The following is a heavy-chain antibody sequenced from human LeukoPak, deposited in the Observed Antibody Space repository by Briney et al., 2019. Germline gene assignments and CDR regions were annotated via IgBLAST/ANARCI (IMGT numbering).Heavy chain of an antibody. D-gene: IGHD3-22*01. J-gene: IGHJ3*02. CDR1: GFTFSSYA. V-gene: IGHV3-30*02. CDR2: IRYAGSNK. CDR3: AKKWSGDYDSSGINDAFDI. Sequence: PGRSLRLSCAASGFTFSSYAMHWVRQAPGKGLEWVAFIRYAGSNKYYVDSVKGRFTISRDNSKNTLYLQINSLRAEDTAVYYCAKKWSGDYDSSGINDAFDIWGQGTMVTVSS.